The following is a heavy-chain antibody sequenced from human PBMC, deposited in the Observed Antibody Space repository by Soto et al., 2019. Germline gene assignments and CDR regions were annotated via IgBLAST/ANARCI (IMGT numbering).Heavy chain of an antibody. V-gene: IGHV1-69*13. D-gene: IGHD3-22*01. J-gene: IGHJ3*02. CDR3: ARDQEYYYDSSGSNAPWGDAFDI. CDR1: GYTFTSYD. Sequence: SVKVSCKASGYTFTSYDISWVRQAPGQGLEWMGGIIPIFGTANYAQKFQGRVTITADESTSTAYMELSSLRSEDTAVYYCARDQEYYYDSSGSNAPWGDAFDIWGQGTMVTVSS. CDR2: IIPIFGTA.